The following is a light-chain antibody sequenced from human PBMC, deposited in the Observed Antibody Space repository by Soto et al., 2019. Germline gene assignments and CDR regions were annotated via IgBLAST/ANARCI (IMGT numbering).Light chain of an antibody. Sequence: EIVLTQSPGTLSLSQGERATLSCRASQSVNTIYFAWYQQKPGQAPRLLIYSTSNRATGIPDRFSGSVSWTDFTLTISRLEPEDFAVYYCQQYDTSPRTFGQGTKVEI. CDR3: QQYDTSPRT. V-gene: IGKV3-20*01. J-gene: IGKJ1*01. CDR2: STS. CDR1: QSVNTIY.